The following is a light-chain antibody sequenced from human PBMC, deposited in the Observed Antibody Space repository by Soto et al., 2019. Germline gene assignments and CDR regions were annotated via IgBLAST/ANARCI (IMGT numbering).Light chain of an antibody. CDR1: QGISNF. J-gene: IGKJ4*01. V-gene: IGKV1-27*01. Sequence: DIQMTQSPSSLSASVGDRVTITCRASQGISNFLAWYQQRPGKVPTLLIYAASALQSGVPSRFSGSGSGTDFTLTISSLQPEDVATYYCQEYKSAPALTFGGGTKVEIK. CDR2: AAS. CDR3: QEYKSAPALT.